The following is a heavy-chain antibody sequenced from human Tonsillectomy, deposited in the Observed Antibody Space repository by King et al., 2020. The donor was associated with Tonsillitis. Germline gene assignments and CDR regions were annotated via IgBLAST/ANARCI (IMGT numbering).Heavy chain of an antibody. Sequence: QLVQSGGGLVQPGRSLRLSCAASGFTFDDYAMHWVRQAPGKGLEWVSGISWNSGSIGYADSVKGRFTISRDNAKNSLYLQMNSLRAEDTALYYCAKDRAYCGGDCYFFDYWGQGTLVTVSS. V-gene: IGHV3-9*01. J-gene: IGHJ4*02. CDR2: ISWNSGSI. CDR3: AKDRAYCGGDCYFFDY. CDR1: GFTFDDYA. D-gene: IGHD2-21*01.